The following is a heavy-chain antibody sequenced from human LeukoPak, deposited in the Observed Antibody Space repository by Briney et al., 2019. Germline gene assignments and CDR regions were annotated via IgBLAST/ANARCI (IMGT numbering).Heavy chain of an antibody. CDR1: GFTFSSYA. CDR2: IYSGGST. Sequence: GGSLRLSCAASGFTFSSYAMSWVRQAPGKGLEWVSVIYSGGSTYYADSVKGRFTISRDNSKNTLYLQMNSLRAEDTAVYYCARDTGFRATELYGMDVWGQGTTVTVSS. CDR3: ARDTGFRATELYGMDV. V-gene: IGHV3-53*01. J-gene: IGHJ6*02. D-gene: IGHD1-14*01.